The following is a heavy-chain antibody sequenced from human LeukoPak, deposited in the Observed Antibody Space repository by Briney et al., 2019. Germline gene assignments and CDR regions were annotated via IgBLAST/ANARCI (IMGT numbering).Heavy chain of an antibody. V-gene: IGHV3-74*01. Sequence: WGSLRLSCAASGFTFSSYWMHWVRQAPGKGLVWVSRINSDGSSTSYADSVKGRFTISRDNAKNTLYLQMNSLRAEDTAVYYCARDGGTGYSSGWYARIHYYYMDVWGKGTTVTVSS. CDR2: INSDGSST. J-gene: IGHJ6*03. CDR1: GFTFSSYW. CDR3: ARDGGTGYSSGWYARIHYYYMDV. D-gene: IGHD6-19*01.